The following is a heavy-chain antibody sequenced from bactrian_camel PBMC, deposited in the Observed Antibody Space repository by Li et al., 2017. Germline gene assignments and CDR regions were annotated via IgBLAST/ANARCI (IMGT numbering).Heavy chain of an antibody. Sequence: HVQLVESGGGSVQAGGSLRLSCVASGYTFNEHCMAWFRQAPGKAREGVASIHTSASRTRYGDSVKGRFTITRDNAKNTVYLQMNSLIAEDTALYYCTAEQMGWSWYNHWGQGTQVTVS. D-gene: IGHD5*01. V-gene: IGHV3S63*01. CDR1: GYTFNEHC. CDR2: IHTSASRT. J-gene: IGHJ4*01. CDR3: TAEQMGWSWYNH.